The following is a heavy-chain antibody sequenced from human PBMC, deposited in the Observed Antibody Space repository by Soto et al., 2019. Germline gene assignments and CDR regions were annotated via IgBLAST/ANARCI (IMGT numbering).Heavy chain of an antibody. J-gene: IGHJ5*02. Sequence: QVQLQESGQGLVKPSQTLSLTCTVSGGSISSGDYYWSWIRQRPGKGLEWIGTIYFSGTTYYNPSLKSRVTISVDTSKNQFSLNLSSVTAADTAVYYCARRDRSGFSYWLDTWGQGTLVTVSS. CDR3: ARRDRSGFSYWLDT. D-gene: IGHD3-22*01. CDR1: GGSISSGDYY. CDR2: IYFSGTT. V-gene: IGHV4-31*03.